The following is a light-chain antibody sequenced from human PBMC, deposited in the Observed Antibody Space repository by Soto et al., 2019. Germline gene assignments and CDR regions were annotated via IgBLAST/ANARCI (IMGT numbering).Light chain of an antibody. CDR1: QSVSSY. Sequence: EIVLTQSPATLSLSPGERATLCCRASQSVSSYLAWYQQKPGQAPRLLIYDASNRATGIPARFSGSGSGTDFTLTISSQEPEDFAVYYCQQRSNWPWTFGQGTKVDIK. V-gene: IGKV3-11*01. CDR3: QQRSNWPWT. J-gene: IGKJ1*01. CDR2: DAS.